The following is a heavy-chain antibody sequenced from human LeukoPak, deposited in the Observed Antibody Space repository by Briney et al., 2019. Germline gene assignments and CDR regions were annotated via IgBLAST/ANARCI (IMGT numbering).Heavy chain of an antibody. J-gene: IGHJ4*02. D-gene: IGHD2-8*01. Sequence: GGSLRLSCAASGFTVSTYYMTWVRQAPGKGLECVSVIYRGGSTYYADSVKGRFTVSRDNSKNTLYLQMNSLRAEDTAMYYCARGLGYCTSTACLLPFDYWGQGTLVTVSS. CDR3: ARGLGYCTSTACLLPFDY. CDR2: IYRGGST. CDR1: GFTVSTYY. V-gene: IGHV3-53*01.